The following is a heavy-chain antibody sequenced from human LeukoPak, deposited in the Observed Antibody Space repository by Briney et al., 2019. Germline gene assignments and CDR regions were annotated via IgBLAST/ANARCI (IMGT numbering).Heavy chain of an antibody. CDR2: IKQDGSER. D-gene: IGHD2-2*01. CDR3: AREGNCSSTSCYDPYFDY. V-gene: IGHV3-7*01. Sequence: PGGSLRLSCAASGFTFSSYWLSWVRHAPGKGLEWVANIKQDGSERYYVDSVKGRFTISRDNAKNSLYLQMNSLRAEDTAVYYCAREGNCSSTSCYDPYFDYWGQGTLVSVSS. CDR1: GFTFSSYW. J-gene: IGHJ4*02.